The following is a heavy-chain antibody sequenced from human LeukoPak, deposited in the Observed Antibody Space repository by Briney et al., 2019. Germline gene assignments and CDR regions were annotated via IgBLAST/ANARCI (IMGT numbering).Heavy chain of an antibody. D-gene: IGHD3-10*01. CDR3: ARDGAYYYYGMDV. CDR1: GGSISSYY. Sequence: SETLSLTCTVSGGSISSYYGSSIRQPPGKGLEWIGYIYYSGSTNYNPSLKSRVTISVDTSKNQFSLKLSSVTAADTAVYYCARDGAYYYYGMDVWGQGTTVTVSS. J-gene: IGHJ6*02. V-gene: IGHV4-59*01. CDR2: IYYSGST.